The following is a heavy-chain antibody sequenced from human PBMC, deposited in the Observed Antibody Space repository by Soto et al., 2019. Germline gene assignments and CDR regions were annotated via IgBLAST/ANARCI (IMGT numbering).Heavy chain of an antibody. CDR2: INPDGFRK. J-gene: IGHJ4*02. V-gene: IGHV3-7*03. D-gene: IGHD6-19*01. CDR3: ARWESSDWYLGV. Sequence: GGSLRLSCAAAGFSFNTYWMSWVRQAPGKGLEWVAGINPDGFRKYFADSVKGRFTISRDSAENSLYLQMISLRAEDTAVYYCARWESSDWYLGVWGQGTLVTVSS. CDR1: GFSFNTYW.